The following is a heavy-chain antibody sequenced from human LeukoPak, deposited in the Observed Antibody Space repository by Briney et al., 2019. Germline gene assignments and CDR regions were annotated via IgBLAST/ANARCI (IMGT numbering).Heavy chain of an antibody. J-gene: IGHJ4*02. CDR1: GFTFSSYE. CDR2: ISSSGSTI. D-gene: IGHD6-19*01. Sequence: GGSLRLSCAASGFTFSSYEMNWVRQAPGKGLEWVSYISSSGSTIYYADSVKGRFTISRDNAKNSLYLQMNSLTAEDTAIYYCARESAGGPDYWGQGTLVTVSS. V-gene: IGHV3-48*03. CDR3: ARESAGGPDY.